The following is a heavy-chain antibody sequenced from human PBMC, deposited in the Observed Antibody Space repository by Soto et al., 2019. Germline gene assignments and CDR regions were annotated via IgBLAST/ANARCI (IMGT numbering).Heavy chain of an antibody. CDR3: AGGSGAKLSNS. CDR2: IVPIYRTA. V-gene: IGHV1-69*13. CDR1: GGTFSSYR. D-gene: IGHD3-10*01. Sequence: SVKVSCKASGGTFSSYRFNWVRQARGQGLEWLGGIVPIYRTADYAQKFQGRVTITAAESTRTAYMELSSLKSQDTALYYCAGGSGAKLSNSWGQGTLVTVSS. J-gene: IGHJ4*02.